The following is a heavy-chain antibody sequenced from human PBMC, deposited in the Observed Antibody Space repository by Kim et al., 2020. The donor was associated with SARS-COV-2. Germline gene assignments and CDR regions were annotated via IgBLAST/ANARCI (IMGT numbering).Heavy chain of an antibody. V-gene: IGHV1-2*05. Sequence: ASVKVSCKASGYTFTDYFLHWLRQAPGQGLEWMGRINCNSGGANYAQRFQGRVTMTRYTSISTIYMDLSGLRPDDTVVYYCARGRMFGSGSPGHTFDFWG. J-gene: IGHJ3*01. CDR3: ARGRMFGSGSPGHTFDF. CDR1: GYTFTDYF. CDR2: INCNSGGA. D-gene: IGHD3-10*01.